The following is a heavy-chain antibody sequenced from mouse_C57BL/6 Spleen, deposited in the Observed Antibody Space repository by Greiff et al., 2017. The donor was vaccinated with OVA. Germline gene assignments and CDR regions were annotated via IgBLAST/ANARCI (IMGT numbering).Heavy chain of an antibody. D-gene: IGHD1-1*01. J-gene: IGHJ1*03. Sequence: EVQVVESGPELVKPGASVKISCKASGYSFTGYYMNWVKQSPEKSLEWIGEINPSTGGTTYNQKFKAKATLTVDKSSSTAYMQLKSLTSEDSAVYYCARNYYGSTYWYFDVWGTGTTVTVSS. V-gene: IGHV1-42*01. CDR3: ARNYYGSTYWYFDV. CDR1: GYSFTGYY. CDR2: INPSTGGT.